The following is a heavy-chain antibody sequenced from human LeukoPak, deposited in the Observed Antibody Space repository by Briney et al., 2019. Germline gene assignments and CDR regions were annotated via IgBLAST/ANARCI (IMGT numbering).Heavy chain of an antibody. D-gene: IGHD6-19*01. CDR3: ARHVEIAVAGPIDY. V-gene: IGHV4-39*01. J-gene: IGHJ4*02. CDR2: IYYSGST. CDR1: WGSISSSRDY. Sequence: SETLSLTCCVSWGSISSSRDYWGWIRQPPGKGLEWIGSIYYSGSTYYNPSLKSRVTISVDTSKNQFSLKLSSVTAADTAVYYCARHVEIAVAGPIDYWGQGTLVTVSS.